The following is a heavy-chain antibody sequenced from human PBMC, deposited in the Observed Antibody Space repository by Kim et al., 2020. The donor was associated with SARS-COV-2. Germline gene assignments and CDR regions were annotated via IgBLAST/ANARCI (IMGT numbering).Heavy chain of an antibody. CDR3: AKGLAAAASS. CDR1: GFTFSSYG. J-gene: IGHJ5*02. D-gene: IGHD6-13*01. V-gene: IGHV3-30*18. Sequence: GGSLRLSCAASGFTFSSYGMHWVRQAPGKGLEWVAVISYDGSNKYYADSVKGRFTISRDNSKNTLYLQMNSLRAEDTAVYYCAKGLAAAASSWGQGTLVTVSS. CDR2: ISYDGSNK.